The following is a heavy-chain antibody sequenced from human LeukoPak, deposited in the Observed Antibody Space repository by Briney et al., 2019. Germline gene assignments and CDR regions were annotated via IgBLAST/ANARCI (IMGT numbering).Heavy chain of an antibody. Sequence: GASLKISCKGSGYSFTSYWIGWVRPMPGTGLEWMGIINPEDSDTTYSPSFQGQVTISADKSISIAYLQWSSLKASDTAMYYCARGDYGDFRVFYTLFDYWGQGTLVTVSS. V-gene: IGHV5-51*01. CDR1: GYSFTSYW. J-gene: IGHJ4*02. CDR2: INPEDSDT. CDR3: ARGDYGDFRVFYTLFDY. D-gene: IGHD4-17*01.